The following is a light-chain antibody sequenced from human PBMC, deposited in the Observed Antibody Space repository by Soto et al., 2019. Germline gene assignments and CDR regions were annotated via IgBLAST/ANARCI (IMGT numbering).Light chain of an antibody. V-gene: IGLV2-14*01. CDR3: CSYAGSSYV. CDR1: TSDLGHYNY. J-gene: IGLJ1*01. Sequence: QSALTQPASVSGSPGQSITISCTGTTSDLGHYNYVSWYQKHPGTAPRLMIYEVTNRPSGVSNRFSGSKSGNTASLTISGLQAEDEADYYCCSYAGSSYVFGTGTKVTVL. CDR2: EVT.